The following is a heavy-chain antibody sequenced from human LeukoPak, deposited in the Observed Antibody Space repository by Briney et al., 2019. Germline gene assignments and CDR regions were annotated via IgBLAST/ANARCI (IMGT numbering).Heavy chain of an antibody. D-gene: IGHD3-16*01. CDR1: GGSFSGYY. CDR3: ATNAPYDYTRGVSY. CDR2: INHIGST. J-gene: IGHJ4*02. Sequence: SVTLSLTCAVYGGSFSGYYWSWIRQPPAKGLEWIGEINHIGSTNYNPSLKKRVTISVDTSKNQFSLKLSSVTAADTAVYYCATNAPYDYTRGVSYWGQGTLVTVSS. V-gene: IGHV4-34*01.